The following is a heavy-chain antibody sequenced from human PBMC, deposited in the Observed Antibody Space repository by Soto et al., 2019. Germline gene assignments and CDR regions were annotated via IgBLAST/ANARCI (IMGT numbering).Heavy chain of an antibody. CDR2: IWYDGSNK. Sequence: QVQLVESGGGVVQPGRSLRLSCAASGFTFSSYGMHWVRQAPGKGLEWVAVIWYDGSNKYYADSVKGRFTISRDNSKNTLYLQMNSLRAEDTAVYYCARDRKQQLIHYYYGMDVWGQGTTVTVSS. CDR3: ARDRKQQLIHYYYGMDV. CDR1: GFTFSSYG. D-gene: IGHD6-13*01. V-gene: IGHV3-33*01. J-gene: IGHJ6*02.